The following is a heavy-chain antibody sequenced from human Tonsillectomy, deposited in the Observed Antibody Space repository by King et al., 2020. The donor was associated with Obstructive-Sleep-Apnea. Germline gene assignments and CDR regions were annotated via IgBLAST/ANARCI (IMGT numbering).Heavy chain of an antibody. CDR1: GFTFSSYA. D-gene: IGHD3-22*01. Sequence: VQLVESGGGLVQPGGSLRLSCAASGFTFSSYAMSWVRQAPGKGLEWVSAISAIGGSTYYADSVKGRFTTSRDNSKNTLYLQMNSLRAEDTAVYYCAKCLYYDSSGYPYFDYWGQGTLVTVSS. J-gene: IGHJ4*02. CDR2: ISAIGGST. V-gene: IGHV3-23*04. CDR3: AKCLYYDSSGYPYFDY.